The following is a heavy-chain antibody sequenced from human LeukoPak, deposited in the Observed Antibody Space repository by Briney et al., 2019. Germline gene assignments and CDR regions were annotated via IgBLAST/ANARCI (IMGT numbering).Heavy chain of an antibody. V-gene: IGHV4-39*07. Sequence: SETLSLTCTVSGGSISSSSYYWGWIRQPPGKGLEWIGSIYYSGSTYYNPSLKSRVAISVDTSKNQFSLKVTSVTAADTAVYYCATRPDIAATGPGWFDPWGQGTLVTVSS. D-gene: IGHD6-13*01. J-gene: IGHJ5*02. CDR2: IYYSGST. CDR3: ATRPDIAATGPGWFDP. CDR1: GGSISSSSYY.